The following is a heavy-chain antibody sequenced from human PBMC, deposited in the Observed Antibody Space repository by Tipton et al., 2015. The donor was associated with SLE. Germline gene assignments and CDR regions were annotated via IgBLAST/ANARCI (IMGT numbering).Heavy chain of an antibody. J-gene: IGHJ4*02. Sequence: SLRLSCAASGFTFSSYAMSWVRQAPGKGLEWVSVIYSGGSTYYADSVKGRFTISRDNSKNTLYLQMNSLRAEDTAVYYCARETAAAGYFFDYWGQGTLVTVSS. D-gene: IGHD6-13*01. CDR2: IYSGGST. V-gene: IGHV3-23*03. CDR1: GFTFSSYA. CDR3: ARETAAAGYFFDY.